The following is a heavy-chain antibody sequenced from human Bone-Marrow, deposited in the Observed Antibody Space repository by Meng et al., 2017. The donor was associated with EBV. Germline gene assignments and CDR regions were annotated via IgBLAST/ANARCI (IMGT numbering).Heavy chain of an antibody. Sequence: QVQQVQSVAEVNRPGASVKVSCNASGYPFTSYGISWVRQAPGQGLEWMGRVNPTTGDSNYAQHFQGRVTMTRDKSINTASMELASLTPDDTAMYYCAVLLSTPLAFDSWGQGTLVTVSS. J-gene: IGHJ4*02. V-gene: IGHV1-2*06. CDR3: AVLLSTPLAFDS. CDR2: VNPTTGDS. CDR1: GYPFTSYG. D-gene: IGHD5/OR15-5a*01.